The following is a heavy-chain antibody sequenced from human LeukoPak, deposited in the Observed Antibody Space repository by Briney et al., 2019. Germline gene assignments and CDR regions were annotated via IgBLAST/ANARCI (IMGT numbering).Heavy chain of an antibody. J-gene: IGHJ4*02. CDR1: GFTFSSYS. CDR3: ARDQDFGVVPFDY. CDR2: ISSSSSYI. Sequence: GGSLRLSCAASGFTFSSYSMNWVRRAPGKGLEWVSSISSSSSYIYYADSVKGRFTISRDNAKNSLYLQMNSLRAEDTAVYYCARDQDFGVVPFDYWGQGTLVTVSS. V-gene: IGHV3-21*01. D-gene: IGHD3-3*01.